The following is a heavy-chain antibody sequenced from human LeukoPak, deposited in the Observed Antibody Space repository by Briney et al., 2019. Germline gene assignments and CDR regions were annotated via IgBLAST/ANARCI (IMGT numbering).Heavy chain of an antibody. CDR3: ARVPTYYDFWSDKEGYFQH. CDR2: INPNRGGT. CDR1: GYTFTGYY. V-gene: IGHV1-2*02. Sequence: VASVTVSCKASGYTFTGYYMHWVRQAPGQGLEWMGWINPNRGGTNYAQKFQGRVTMTRDTSISTAYMELSRLRSDDTAVYYCARVPTYYDFWSDKEGYFQHWGQGTLVTVSS. D-gene: IGHD3-3*01. J-gene: IGHJ1*01.